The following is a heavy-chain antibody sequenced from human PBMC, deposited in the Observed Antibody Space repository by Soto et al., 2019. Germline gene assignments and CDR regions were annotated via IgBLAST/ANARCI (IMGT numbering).Heavy chain of an antibody. CDR3: ARQALTTVRNFDY. V-gene: IGHV4-30-4*01. CDR2: IYSSGST. J-gene: IGHJ4*02. Sequence: PSETLSLTCTVSGGSISSGDYYWSWIRQPPGKGLEWIGYIYSSGSTYYNPSFKSQFTISVYTSKTQFSLKLSSVTAADTAVYYCARQALTTVRNFDYWGQGTLVTVSS. D-gene: IGHD4-17*01. CDR1: GGSISSGDYY.